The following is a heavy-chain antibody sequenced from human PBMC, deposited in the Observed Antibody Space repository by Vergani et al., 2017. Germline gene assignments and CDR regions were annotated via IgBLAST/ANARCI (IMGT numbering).Heavy chain of an antibody. V-gene: IGHV3-30*01. Sequence: VQLVESGGGVVQPGRSLRLSCAASGFTFSSYAMHWVRQAPGKGLEWVAVISYDGSNQYYADSVKGRFTISRDNSKNTLYLQMNSLRAEETAVYYCAREEYSSGWYGFDYWGQGTLVTVSS. CDR1: GFTFSSYA. J-gene: IGHJ4*02. CDR2: ISYDGSNQ. CDR3: AREEYSSGWYGFDY. D-gene: IGHD6-19*01.